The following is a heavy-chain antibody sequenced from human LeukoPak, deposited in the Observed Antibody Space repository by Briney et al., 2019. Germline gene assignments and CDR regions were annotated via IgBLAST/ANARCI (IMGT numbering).Heavy chain of an antibody. CDR3: ARTDSSGYYGEY. D-gene: IGHD3-22*01. J-gene: IGHJ4*02. Sequence: PSQTLSLTCTVSGGSISSGGYYWSWIRQPPGKGLEWIGYIYYSGSTYYNPSLKSRLTISLDTSKNQFSVKLSSVTAADTAVYYCARTDSSGYYGEYWGQGTLVTVSS. CDR1: GGSISSGGYY. CDR2: IYYSGST. V-gene: IGHV4-30-4*01.